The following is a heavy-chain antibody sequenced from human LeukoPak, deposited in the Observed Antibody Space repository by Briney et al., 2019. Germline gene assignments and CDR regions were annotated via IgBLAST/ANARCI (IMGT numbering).Heavy chain of an antibody. D-gene: IGHD2-15*01. CDR1: GGSISSGGYS. J-gene: IGHJ4*02. V-gene: IGHV4-30-2*01. Sequence: KSSETLSLTCAVSGGSISSGGYSWSWIRQPPGKGLEWIGYIYHSGSTYYNPSLKSRVTISVDRSKNQFSLKLSSVTAADTAVYYCARVNNYCSGGSCLDYWGQGTLVTVSS. CDR3: ARVNNYCSGGSCLDY. CDR2: IYHSGST.